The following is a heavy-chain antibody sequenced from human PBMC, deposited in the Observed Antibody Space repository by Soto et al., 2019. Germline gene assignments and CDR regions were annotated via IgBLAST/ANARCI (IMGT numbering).Heavy chain of an antibody. D-gene: IGHD1-1*01. J-gene: IGHJ4*02. CDR1: VFTFSSSN. V-gene: IGHV3-13*01. Sequence: GGYLRLPCAASVFTFSSSNMHYVPHATGKGLEWVSAIGTAGDTYSPGSVKGRFTISRENAKNSLYLQMNSLRAGDTAVYYCARATRLITQSNVEPKLFDCWGQGT. CDR2: IGTAGDT. CDR3: ARATRLITQSNVEPKLFDC.